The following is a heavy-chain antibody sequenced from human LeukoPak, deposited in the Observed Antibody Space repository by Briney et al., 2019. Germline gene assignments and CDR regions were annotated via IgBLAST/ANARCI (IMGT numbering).Heavy chain of an antibody. V-gene: IGHV3-15*01. D-gene: IGHD4/OR15-4a*01. CDR2: IKSKTDGGTP. CDR3: ATDKGARDF. J-gene: IGHJ4*02. Sequence: GRSLRLSCAASGFTFSSYAMSWVRQAPGKGLEWVGRIKSKTDGGTPDYAATVKGRFTISRDDSKTTLYLQMNSLKTEDTAVYYCATDKGARDFWGQGTLVTVSS. CDR1: GFTFSSYA.